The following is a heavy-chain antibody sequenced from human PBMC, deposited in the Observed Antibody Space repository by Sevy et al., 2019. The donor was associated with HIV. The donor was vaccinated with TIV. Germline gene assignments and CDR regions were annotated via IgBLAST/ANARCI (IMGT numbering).Heavy chain of an antibody. CDR2: ISSSSSYI. D-gene: IGHD2-2*01. CDR3: ARVGTLVLPAATAHYYYYGMDV. J-gene: IGHJ6*02. Sequence: GGSLRLSCAASGFTFSSYSMNWVRQAPGKGLEWVSSISSSSSYIYYADSVKGRFTISRDNAKNSLYLQMNSLRAEDTAVYYCARVGTLVLPAATAHYYYYGMDVWGQGTTVTVSS. CDR1: GFTFSSYS. V-gene: IGHV3-21*01.